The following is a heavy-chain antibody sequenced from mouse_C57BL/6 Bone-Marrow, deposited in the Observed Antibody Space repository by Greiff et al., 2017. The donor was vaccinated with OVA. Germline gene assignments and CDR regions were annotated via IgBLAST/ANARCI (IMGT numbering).Heavy chain of an antibody. CDR2: ISGGGGNT. J-gene: IGHJ3*01. D-gene: IGHD2-5*01. CDR1: GFTFSSYT. Sequence: EVKLMESGGGLVKPGGSLKLSCAASGFTFSSYTMSWVRQTPEKRLEWVATISGGGGNTYYPDSVKGRFTISRDNAKNTLYLQMSSLRSEDTALYYCARQSNGAYWGQGTLVTVSA. CDR3: ARQSNGAY. V-gene: IGHV5-9*01.